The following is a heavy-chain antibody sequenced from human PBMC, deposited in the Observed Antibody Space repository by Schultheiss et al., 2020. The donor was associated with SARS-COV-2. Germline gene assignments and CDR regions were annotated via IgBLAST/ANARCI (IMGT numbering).Heavy chain of an antibody. CDR1: GGSFSGYY. CDR2: IYYSGST. Sequence: SQTLSLTCAVYGGSFSGYYMSWIRQSPGKGLEWIGYIYYSGSTNYNPSLKSRVTISVDTSKNQFSLKLSSVTAADTAVYYCARGDRDWNYEQDAFDIWGQGTMVTGSS. V-gene: IGHV4-59*01. D-gene: IGHD1-7*01. CDR3: ARGDRDWNYEQDAFDI. J-gene: IGHJ3*02.